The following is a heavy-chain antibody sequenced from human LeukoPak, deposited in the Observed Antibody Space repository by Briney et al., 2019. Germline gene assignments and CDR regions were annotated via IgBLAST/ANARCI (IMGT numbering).Heavy chain of an antibody. J-gene: IGHJ4*02. V-gene: IGHV1-8*03. Sequence: ASVKVSCKASGYTFTSYDINWVRQAPGQGLEWMGWMNPNSGNTGYAQKFQGRVTITRNTSISTAYMELSSLRSEDTAVYYCARGNRVVRPAAYYSDYWGQGTLVTGSS. CDR2: MNPNSGNT. D-gene: IGHD2-2*01. CDR3: ARGNRVVRPAAYYSDY. CDR1: GYTFTSYD.